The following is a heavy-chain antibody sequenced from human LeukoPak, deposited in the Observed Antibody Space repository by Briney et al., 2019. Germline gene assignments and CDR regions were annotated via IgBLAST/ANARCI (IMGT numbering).Heavy chain of an antibody. CDR1: GFTFSNYN. D-gene: IGHD3-10*01. Sequence: GGSLRLSCTASGFTFSNYNMNWVRQAPGQGLEWVSSISSSSTYIYYADSVRGRFTLSRDDAKNSLYLQMNSLRAEDTAVYYCARGFGRFGELYEHYYHLMDAWGQGTTVTVSS. V-gene: IGHV3-21*01. CDR2: ISSSSTYI. J-gene: IGHJ6*02. CDR3: ARGFGRFGELYEHYYHLMDA.